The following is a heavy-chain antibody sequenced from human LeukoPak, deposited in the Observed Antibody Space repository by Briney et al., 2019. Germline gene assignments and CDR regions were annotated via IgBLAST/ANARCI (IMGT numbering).Heavy chain of an antibody. CDR1: GFTFSSYG. CDR3: AKDREYRSSWSFDY. Sequence: GGSLRLSCAASGFTFSSYGMHWVRQAPGKGLEWVAVISYDGSNKYYADSVKGRFTISRDNSKNTLYLQMNSLRAEDTAVYYCAKDREYRSSWSFDYWGQRTLVTVSS. CDR2: ISYDGSNK. J-gene: IGHJ4*02. D-gene: IGHD6-13*01. V-gene: IGHV3-30*18.